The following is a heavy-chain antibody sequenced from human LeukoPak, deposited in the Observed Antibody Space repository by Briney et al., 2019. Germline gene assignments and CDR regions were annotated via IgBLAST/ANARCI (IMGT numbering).Heavy chain of an antibody. J-gene: IGHJ4*02. D-gene: IGHD5-18*01. CDR1: GGSISSYY. CDR2: IYYSGST. Sequence: SETLSLTCTVSGGSISSYYWSWIRQPRGKGLEWIGYIYYSGSTNYNPSLKSRVTISVDTSENQFSLKLSSVTAADTAVYYCARHMGLGYSYGYPYFDYWGQGTLVTVSS. CDR3: ARHMGLGYSYGYPYFDY. V-gene: IGHV4-59*08.